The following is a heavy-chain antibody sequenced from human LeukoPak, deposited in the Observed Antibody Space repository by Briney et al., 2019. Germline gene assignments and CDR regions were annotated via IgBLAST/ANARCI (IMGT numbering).Heavy chain of an antibody. Sequence: TGGSLRLSCAASGFTFSSYAMHWVRQAPGKGLEWVSAISGSGGSTYYADSVKGRFTISRDNSKNTLYLQMNSLRAEDTAVYYCAKGYYYDSSGLRGVPGYFDYWGQGTLVTVSS. CDR2: ISGSGGST. J-gene: IGHJ4*02. D-gene: IGHD3-22*01. CDR3: AKGYYYDSSGLRGVPGYFDY. V-gene: IGHV3-23*01. CDR1: GFTFSSYA.